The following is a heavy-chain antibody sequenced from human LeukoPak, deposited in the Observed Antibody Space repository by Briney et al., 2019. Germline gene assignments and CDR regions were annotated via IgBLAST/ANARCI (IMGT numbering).Heavy chain of an antibody. CDR3: VKAITVSANFDC. D-gene: IGHD2-21*02. Sequence: PGGSLRLSCSASGFTFSNYDMYWVRQAPGMGLEYVSAISSNGGNTYYADSVKGRFTISRDNSKNTLYLQMSSLRTEDTAIYYCVKAITVSANFDCWGQGTLVTVSS. V-gene: IGHV3-64D*09. J-gene: IGHJ4*02. CDR2: ISSNGGNT. CDR1: GFTFSNYD.